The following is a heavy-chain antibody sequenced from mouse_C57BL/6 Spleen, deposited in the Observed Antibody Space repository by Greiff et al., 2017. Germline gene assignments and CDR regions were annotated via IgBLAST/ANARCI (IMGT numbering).Heavy chain of an antibody. V-gene: IGHV1-80*01. Sequence: QVQLKASGAELVKPGASVKISCKASGYAFSSYWMNWVKQRPGKGLEWIGQIYPGDGDTNYNGKFKGKATLTADKSSSTAYMQLSSLTSEDSAVYFCARLASNLLPFAYWGQGTLVTVSA. CDR2: IYPGDGDT. CDR1: GYAFSSYW. J-gene: IGHJ3*01. D-gene: IGHD1-1*01. CDR3: ARLASNLLPFAY.